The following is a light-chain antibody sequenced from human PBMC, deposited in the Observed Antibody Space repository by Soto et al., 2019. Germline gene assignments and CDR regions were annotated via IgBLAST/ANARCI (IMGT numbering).Light chain of an antibody. CDR2: GNI. CDR1: SSNIGADYD. J-gene: IGLJ1*01. V-gene: IGLV1-40*01. Sequence: QLVLTQPPSVSGAPGHRVTISCTGSSSNIGADYDVHWYQQRPGTAPKLLICGNINRPSGVPDRFSGSKSGTSASLAITGLQDEDEGDYYCQSYESTLGARYGFGTGTKLTVL. CDR3: QSYESTLGARYG.